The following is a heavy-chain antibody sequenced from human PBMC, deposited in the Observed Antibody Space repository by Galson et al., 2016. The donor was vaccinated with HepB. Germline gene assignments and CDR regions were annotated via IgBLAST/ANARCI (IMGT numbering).Heavy chain of an antibody. J-gene: IGHJ6*02. CDR3: ARVGRHPYYYALVV. Sequence: SLRLSCADSGFSFSNYWMTWVRQAPGKGLEWVGHINEDGSEKYYVDSVKGRFTISRDHTKHSLYLQMNSLRAEDTAVYHCARVGRHPYYYALVVWARGPRSPSP. D-gene: IGHD3-10*01. CDR1: GFSFSNYW. CDR2: INEDGSEK. V-gene: IGHV3-7*01.